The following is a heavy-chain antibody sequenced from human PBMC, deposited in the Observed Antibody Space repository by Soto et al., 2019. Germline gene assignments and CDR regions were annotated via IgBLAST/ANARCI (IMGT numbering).Heavy chain of an antibody. CDR2: VYWNDDK. D-gene: IGHD4-17*01. CDR1: GFSFNTPGVA. J-gene: IGHJ6*02. CDR3: ALSDGDYEIMYLDV. V-gene: IGHV2-5*01. Sequence: SGPTLVNPTQTLTLTCSFSGFSFNTPGVAVGWIRQPPGKALEWLALVYWNDDKRFSPSLKNSLTITKDTSKNQVVLTLTNVAQADTDKYSCALSDGDYEIMYLDVWGQGTMVTVSS.